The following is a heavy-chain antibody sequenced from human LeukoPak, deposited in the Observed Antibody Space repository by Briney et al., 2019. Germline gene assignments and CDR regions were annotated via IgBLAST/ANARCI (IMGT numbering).Heavy chain of an antibody. CDR1: GGTFSSYA. J-gene: IGHJ4*02. D-gene: IGHD3-16*02. Sequence: SVKVSCKASGGTFSSYAISWVRQAPGQGREWVGGITPLFGTSNHAQKFQGRVTITADESPSPAYMELSSLRSEDTAVYYCARIGRLGGLSLSYYFDYWGQGTLVTVSS. CDR3: ARIGRLGGLSLSYYFDY. CDR2: ITPLFGTS. V-gene: IGHV1-69*13.